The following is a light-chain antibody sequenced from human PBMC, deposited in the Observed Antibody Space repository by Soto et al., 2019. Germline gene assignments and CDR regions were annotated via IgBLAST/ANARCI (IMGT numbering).Light chain of an antibody. CDR2: ATS. V-gene: IGKV1-12*01. Sequence: DIQMTQSPSSVSASVGDRVTITCRASQGISNWLAWYQQKPGKAPKLLIYATSSLQSGDPSRFVGSGSGNDFTLTISNLQPEDFATYFCQQTNSFPLPFGPGTKVDI. CDR1: QGISNW. CDR3: QQTNSFPLP. J-gene: IGKJ3*01.